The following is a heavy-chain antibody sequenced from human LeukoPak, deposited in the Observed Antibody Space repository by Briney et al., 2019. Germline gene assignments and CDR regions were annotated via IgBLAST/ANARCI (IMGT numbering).Heavy chain of an antibody. J-gene: IGHJ4*02. CDR2: ISYDGSNK. V-gene: IGHV3-30*03. D-gene: IGHD3-10*01. Sequence: PGRSLRLSCAASGFTFSRYGMHWVRQAPGKGLEGVAVISYDGSNKYYADSVKGRFTISRDNSKNTLYLQKNSLRAEDTAVYYCARGRYYGSGSPPEFEYWGQGTLGTVSS. CDR3: ARGRYYGSGSPPEFEY. CDR1: GFTFSRYG.